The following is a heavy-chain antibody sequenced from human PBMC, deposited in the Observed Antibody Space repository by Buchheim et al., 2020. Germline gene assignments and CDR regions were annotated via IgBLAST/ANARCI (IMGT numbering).Heavy chain of an antibody. CDR1: GFTFSNYW. Sequence: EVQLVESGGGLLQPGGSLRLSCAASGFTFSNYWMHWVRQAPGKGLAWVSRVNSDGSNAVYADSVKGRFTISRDNSKNTLYLQMNSLRAEDTAVYYCAKDLWSVAPRPSDYWGQGTL. V-gene: IGHV3-74*01. D-gene: IGHD4-23*01. CDR2: VNSDGSNA. CDR3: AKDLWSVAPRPSDY. J-gene: IGHJ4*02.